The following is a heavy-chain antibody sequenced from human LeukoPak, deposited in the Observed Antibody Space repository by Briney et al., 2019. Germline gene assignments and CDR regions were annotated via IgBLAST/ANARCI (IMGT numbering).Heavy chain of an antibody. J-gene: IGHJ4*02. V-gene: IGHV3-48*04. CDR3: ARGRDLFDS. CDR1: GFTFSSYW. Sequence: GGSLRLSCAASGFTFSSYWMSWVRQAPGKGLEWISYISSSSATIYYADSVKGRFTISRDNAKNSLFLRMSSLRAEDTAVYYCARGRDLFDSWGQGTLVIVSS. CDR2: ISSSSATI.